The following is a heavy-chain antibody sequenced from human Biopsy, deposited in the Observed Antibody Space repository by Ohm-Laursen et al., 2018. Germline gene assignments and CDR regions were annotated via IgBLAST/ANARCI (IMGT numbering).Heavy chain of an antibody. CDR3: ARDRFDLLTPNWFDP. V-gene: IGHV4-39*07. D-gene: IGHD3-9*01. J-gene: IGHJ5*02. Sequence: TLSLTCTVSGGSISDSTYHWGWIRQSPGKGLEWIGNIYYSGNTDYSPSLKSRVTISVDVSKNQFSLKLSSVTAADTAVYYCARDRFDLLTPNWFDPWGQGTLVTVSS. CDR2: IYYSGNT. CDR1: GGSISDSTYH.